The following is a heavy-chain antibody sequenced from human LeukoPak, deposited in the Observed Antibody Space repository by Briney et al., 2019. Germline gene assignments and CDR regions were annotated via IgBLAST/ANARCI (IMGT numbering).Heavy chain of an antibody. Sequence: AGSLSLTCTASGFTFIDHYRDWVRQAPGKGLQWVGRIRNKANSYTTEYAASVKGRFTISRDDSNNSLYLQLTSLNTEDTAVYYCATPRASAACHYWGQGTLVTVSS. J-gene: IGHJ4*02. CDR3: ATPRASAACHY. V-gene: IGHV3-72*01. CDR1: GFTFIDHY. D-gene: IGHD6-25*01. CDR2: IRNKANSYTT.